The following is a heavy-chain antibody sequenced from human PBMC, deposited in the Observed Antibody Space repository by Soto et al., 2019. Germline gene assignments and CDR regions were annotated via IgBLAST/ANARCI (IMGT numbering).Heavy chain of an antibody. D-gene: IGHD3-22*01. CDR1: GGTFSSYG. V-gene: IGHV1-69*13. CDR3: ARGLYYYDSSGYSDAFDF. Sequence: SVKVSCKAIGGTFSSYGVTWVRQAPVRGLEYVGRIIPVFGTAFYPPKFRGRVTITADESTSTAYMELSGLRYEDTAVYYCARGLYYYDSSGYSDAFDFWGQGTMVTVS. J-gene: IGHJ3*01. CDR2: IIPVFGTA.